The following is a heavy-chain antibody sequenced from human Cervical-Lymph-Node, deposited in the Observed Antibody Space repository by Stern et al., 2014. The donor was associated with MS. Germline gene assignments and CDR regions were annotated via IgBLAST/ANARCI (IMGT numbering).Heavy chain of an antibody. CDR3: TIHPLYSTYYYAMGV. Sequence: VQLEESGAEVKKPGASVKVSCKVSGYTLTYLSIHWVRQAPGKGLEWMGGFDPEDGETIYAQKFQGRVTMTEDTSTNTAYRELSSLRSEDTAIYYCTIHPLYSTYYYAMGVWGQGTTVTVSS. V-gene: IGHV1-24*01. CDR2: FDPEDGET. J-gene: IGHJ6*02. D-gene: IGHD4-11*01. CDR1: GYTLTYLS.